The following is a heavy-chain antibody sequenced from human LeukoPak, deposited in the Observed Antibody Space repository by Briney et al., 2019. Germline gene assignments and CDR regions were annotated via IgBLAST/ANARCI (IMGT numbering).Heavy chain of an antibody. CDR2: IYTSGST. V-gene: IGHV4-4*07. CDR3: ARDKWVEAYCGGDCLAPFDI. CDR1: GGSISSYY. D-gene: IGHD2-21*02. J-gene: IGHJ3*02. Sequence: SETLSLTCTVSGGSISSYYWSWIRQPAGKGLEWIGRIYTSGSTNYNPSLKSRATMSVDTSKNQFSLKLSSVTAADTAVYYCARDKWVEAYCGGDCLAPFDIWGQGTMVTVSS.